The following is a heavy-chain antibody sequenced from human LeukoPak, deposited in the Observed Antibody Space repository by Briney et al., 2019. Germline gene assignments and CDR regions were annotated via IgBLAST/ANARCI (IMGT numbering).Heavy chain of an antibody. D-gene: IGHD3-22*01. CDR1: GGSISSGSYY. CDR3: ARVADSSGSPDY. Sequence: SETLSLTCTVSGGSISSGSYYWSWIRQPAGKGLEWIGRIYSSGSTNYNPSLKSRVTISVGTSKNQFSLKLSSVTAADTAVYYCARVADSSGSPDYWGQGTLVTVSS. CDR2: IYSSGST. J-gene: IGHJ4*02. V-gene: IGHV4-61*02.